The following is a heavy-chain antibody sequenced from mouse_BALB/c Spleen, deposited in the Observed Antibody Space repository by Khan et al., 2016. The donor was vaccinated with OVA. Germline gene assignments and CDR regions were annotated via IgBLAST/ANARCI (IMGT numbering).Heavy chain of an antibody. D-gene: IGHD2-1*01. CDR1: GFTFSDYY. Sequence: EVELVESGGGLVKPGGSLKLSCAAAGFTFSDYYMYWVRQTPEMRLEWVATISDGGSYTYYPVRVQGRFTISRDDAKNNLYLQLSSLKSEDTAMSYCARGYYGSPFAYWGQGTLVTVSA. CDR2: ISDGGSYT. CDR3: ARGYYGSPFAY. V-gene: IGHV5-4*02. J-gene: IGHJ3*01.